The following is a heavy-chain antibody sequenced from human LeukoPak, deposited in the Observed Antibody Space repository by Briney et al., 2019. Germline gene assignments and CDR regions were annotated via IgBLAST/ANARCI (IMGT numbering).Heavy chain of an antibody. CDR3: TTEIVVVTLLYYFDY. Sequence: GGTLRLSCAASGFTFSNAWMSWVRQAPGKGLEWAGRIKSKTDGGTTDYAAPVKGRFTISRDDSKNTLYLQMNSLKTEDTAVYYCTTEIVVVTLLYYFDYWGQGTLVTVSS. D-gene: IGHD3-22*01. CDR2: IKSKTDGGTT. J-gene: IGHJ4*02. V-gene: IGHV3-15*01. CDR1: GFTFSNAW.